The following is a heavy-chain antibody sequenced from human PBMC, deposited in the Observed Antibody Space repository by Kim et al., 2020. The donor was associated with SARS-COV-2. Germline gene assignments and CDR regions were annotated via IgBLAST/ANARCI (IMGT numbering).Heavy chain of an antibody. CDR2: IWYDGSNK. Sequence: GGSLRLSCAASGFTFSSYGMHWVRQAPGKGLEWVAVIWYDGSNKYYADSVKGRFTISRDNSKNTLYLQMNSLRAEDTAVYYCARAIGSGYDWGRDYGMDVWGQGTTVTVSS. D-gene: IGHD5-12*01. V-gene: IGHV3-33*01. J-gene: IGHJ6*02. CDR1: GFTFSSYG. CDR3: ARAIGSGYDWGRDYGMDV.